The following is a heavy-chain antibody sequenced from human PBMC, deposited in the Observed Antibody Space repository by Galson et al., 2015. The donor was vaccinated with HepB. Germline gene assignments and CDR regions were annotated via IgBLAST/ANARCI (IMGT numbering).Heavy chain of an antibody. D-gene: IGHD2-8*01. Sequence: SLRLSCAASGAIFSGSAIHWVRQAPGKGLERVGHIRPKEHFYATSYSASVGGRFTISRDDSKNTAFLHMNSLRVEDTAVYYCIRHVEYYWPYWGQGSLVTVSS. J-gene: IGHJ4*02. CDR1: GAIFSGSA. CDR2: IRPKEHFYAT. V-gene: IGHV3-73*01. CDR3: IRHVEYYWPY.